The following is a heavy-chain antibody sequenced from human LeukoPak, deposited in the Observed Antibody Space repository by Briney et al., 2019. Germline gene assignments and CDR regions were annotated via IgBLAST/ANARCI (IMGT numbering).Heavy chain of an antibody. CDR1: GFTVSNKY. CDR2: LYNAGST. J-gene: IGHJ4*02. D-gene: IGHD6-13*01. V-gene: IGHV3-53*01. Sequence: GGSLRLSCVASGFTVSNKYMSWVRQAPGKGLEWVSVLYNAGSTYYAASVKGRFTISRDNSKNTLYLQMYSLRAEDTAVYYCARGLEFSSSWFFDYWGQGTLVTVSS. CDR3: ARGLEFSSSWFFDY.